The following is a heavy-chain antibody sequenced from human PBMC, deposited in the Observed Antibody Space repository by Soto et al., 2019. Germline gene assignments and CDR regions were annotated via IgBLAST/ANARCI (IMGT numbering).Heavy chain of an antibody. V-gene: IGHV4-31*03. CDR2: IYYSGST. Sequence: PSETLSLTCTVSGGSISSGGYYWSWIRQHPGKGLEWIGYIYYSGSTYYNPSLKSRVTISVDTSKNQFSLKLSSVTAADTAVYYCARTGYYDSSGYLFDPWGQGTLVTVSS. J-gene: IGHJ5*02. CDR3: ARTGYYDSSGYLFDP. CDR1: GGSISSGGYY. D-gene: IGHD3-22*01.